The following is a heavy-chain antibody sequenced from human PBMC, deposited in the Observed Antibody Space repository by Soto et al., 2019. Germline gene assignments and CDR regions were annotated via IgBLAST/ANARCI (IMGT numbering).Heavy chain of an antibody. J-gene: IGHJ6*02. CDR3: ARVTSAMDV. Sequence: QVQLQQWGAGLLKPSETLSLTCAVYGGSFSGFYWNWIRQPPGKGLEWIGEINHSGSTNYNPSLKSRVNISVDTSKNQLSLKVRSVTAADTAVYYCARVTSAMDVWGQGTTVTVSS. CDR2: INHSGST. CDR1: GGSFSGFY. V-gene: IGHV4-34*01.